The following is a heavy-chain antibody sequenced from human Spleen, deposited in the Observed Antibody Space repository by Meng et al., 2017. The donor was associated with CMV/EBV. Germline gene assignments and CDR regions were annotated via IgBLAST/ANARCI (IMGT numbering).Heavy chain of an antibody. J-gene: IGHJ4*02. CDR2: IYHSGST. CDR3: ANSWDYYDSSGYYFDY. CDR1: GGSISSSNW. V-gene: IGHV4-4*02. Sequence: SETLSLTCAVSGGSISSSNWWSWVRQPPGKGLEWIGEIYHSGSTNYNPSLKSRVTISVDKSKNQFSLKLSSVTAADTAVYYCANSWDYYDSSGYYFDYWGQGTLVTVSS. D-gene: IGHD3-22*01.